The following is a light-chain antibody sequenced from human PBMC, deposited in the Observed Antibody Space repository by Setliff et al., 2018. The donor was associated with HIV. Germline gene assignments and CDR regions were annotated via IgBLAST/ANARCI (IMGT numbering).Light chain of an antibody. V-gene: IGLV1-47*01. J-gene: IGLJ2*01. Sequence: QSVLTQPPSASGTPGQNVTISCSGGRSNIGSNFVYWYQQLPGTAPKLLIYRNIQRPSGVPARFSGSKSGTSASLAISGLRSEDEAHYYCAAWDDSLNSRRLFGGGT. CDR3: AAWDDSLNSRRL. CDR1: RSNIGSNF. CDR2: RNI.